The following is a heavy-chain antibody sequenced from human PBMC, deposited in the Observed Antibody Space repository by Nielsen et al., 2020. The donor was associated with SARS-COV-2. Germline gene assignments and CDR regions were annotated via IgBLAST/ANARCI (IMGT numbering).Heavy chain of an antibody. Sequence: ASVKVSCKASGYTFTSYGISWVRQAPGQGLEWMGWISAYNGNTNYAQKLQGRVTMTTGTSTSTAYMELRSLRSDDTAVYYCARALTFGVVIRWFDPWGQGTLVTVSS. CDR3: ARALTFGVVIRWFDP. J-gene: IGHJ5*02. CDR2: ISAYNGNT. D-gene: IGHD3-3*01. CDR1: GYTFTSYG. V-gene: IGHV1-18*01.